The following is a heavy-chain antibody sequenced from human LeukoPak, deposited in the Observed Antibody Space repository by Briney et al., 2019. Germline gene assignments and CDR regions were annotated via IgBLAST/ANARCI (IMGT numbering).Heavy chain of an antibody. V-gene: IGHV3-30-3*01. CDR2: ISYDGSSK. J-gene: IGHJ5*02. CDR3: ARGKENSYGYWFDP. CDR1: GFNFSIYA. Sequence: GSALRLFYAACGFNFSIYAMHWVREARGKGLVWGGVISYDGSSKYCAERVKGRLTSTSDNSKNTLYLQMNSPRDEDTAVYYRARGKENSYGYWFDPWGQGTMVTVSS. D-gene: IGHD5-18*01.